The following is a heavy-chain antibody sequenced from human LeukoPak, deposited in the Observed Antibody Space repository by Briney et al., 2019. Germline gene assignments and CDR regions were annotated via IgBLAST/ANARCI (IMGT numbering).Heavy chain of an antibody. CDR2: INPNSGGT. CDR3: ARGGKTGWEETFDI. J-gene: IGHJ3*02. V-gene: IGHV1-2*06. Sequence: ASVKVSCKASGYTFTGYYMHWVRQAPGQGLEWMGRINPNSGGTNYAQKFQGRVTMTRDTSISTAYMELSRLRSDDTAVYYCARGGKTGWEETFDIWAKGQWSPSLQ. D-gene: IGHD3-9*01. CDR1: GYTFTGYY.